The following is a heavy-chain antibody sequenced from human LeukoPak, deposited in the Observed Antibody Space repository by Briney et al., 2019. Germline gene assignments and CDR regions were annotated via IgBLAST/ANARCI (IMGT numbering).Heavy chain of an antibody. J-gene: IGHJ4*02. Sequence: GGSLRLSCAASGFTFSGYAMSWVRQAPGKGLEWVSAMNGSDGATYSADSVKGRFTISRDNSKHTPYLQMNSLRAEDTAVYYCAKGDIVTTKHFDYWGQGTLVTVS. D-gene: IGHD5-12*01. CDR2: MNGSDGAT. V-gene: IGHV3-23*01. CDR1: GFTFSGYA. CDR3: AKGDIVTTKHFDY.